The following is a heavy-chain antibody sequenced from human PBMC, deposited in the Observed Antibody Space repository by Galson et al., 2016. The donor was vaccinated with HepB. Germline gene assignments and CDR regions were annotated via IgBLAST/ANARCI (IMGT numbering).Heavy chain of an antibody. J-gene: IGHJ4*01. D-gene: IGHD3-3*01. V-gene: IGHV4-4*07. Sequence: SETLSLTCTVSGTYISGYYWSRIRQPAGKGLEWIGRIYSSGVTNYNPSLKRRVLMSIDTSTNQFSLKMRSVTAADTAVYYCAGDFERFFDYWGLGTLVTVSS. CDR1: GTYISGYY. CDR3: AGDFERFFDY. CDR2: IYSSGVT.